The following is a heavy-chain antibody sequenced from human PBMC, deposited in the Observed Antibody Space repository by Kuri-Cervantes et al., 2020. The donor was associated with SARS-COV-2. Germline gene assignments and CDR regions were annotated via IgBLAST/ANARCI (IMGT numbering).Heavy chain of an antibody. V-gene: IGHV3-30-3*01. D-gene: IGHD2-15*01. CDR2: ISYDGSNK. CDR1: GFTFSSYA. Sequence: GGSLRLSCAASGFTFSSYAMHWVRQAPGKGPEWVAVISYDGSNKYYADSVKGRFTTSRDNSKNTLYLQMNSLRAEDTAVYYCARDRVVEAFDIWGQGTMVTVSS. CDR3: ARDRVVEAFDI. J-gene: IGHJ3*02.